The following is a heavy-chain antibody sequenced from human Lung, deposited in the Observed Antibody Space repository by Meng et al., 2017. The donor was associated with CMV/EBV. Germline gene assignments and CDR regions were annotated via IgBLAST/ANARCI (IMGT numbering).Heavy chain of an antibody. CDR3: ARDILENNAFDM. Sequence: SETLSLXCTVSGGSVSSGLYYWTWLRQPPGKGLEWIGYISYIGITNYNASIKSRVTISVDTSKNQFSLKLSSVTAADSDVYYCARDILENNAFDMWGQGAMVTVSS. CDR1: GGSVSSGLYY. J-gene: IGHJ3*02. D-gene: IGHD1-1*01. CDR2: ISYIGIT. V-gene: IGHV4-61*01.